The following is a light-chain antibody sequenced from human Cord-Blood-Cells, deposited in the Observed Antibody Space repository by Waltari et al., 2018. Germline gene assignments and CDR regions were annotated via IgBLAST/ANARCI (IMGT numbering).Light chain of an antibody. Sequence: IVMTQSSATLSVSPGERATLSCRASQSVSSNLAWYQQKPGQAPRLLIYGASTRATGIPARFSGSGSGTEFTLTISSLQSEDFAVYYCQQYNNWPGTFGQGTKLEIK. V-gene: IGKV3-15*01. CDR1: QSVSSN. CDR2: GAS. J-gene: IGKJ2*01. CDR3: QQYNNWPGT.